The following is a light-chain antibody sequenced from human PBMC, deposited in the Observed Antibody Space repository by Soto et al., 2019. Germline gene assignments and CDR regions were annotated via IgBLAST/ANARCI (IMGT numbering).Light chain of an antibody. J-gene: IGLJ2*01. CDR1: SSDVGGYNY. CDR3: SSYAGSRIYVV. Sequence: QSVLAQPPSVSGSPGQSVAISCTGTSSDVGGYNYVSWYQQRPGKAPKLILYEVSMRPSGVPDRFSGSKSGNTASLTVSGLQADDEADYYCSSYAGSRIYVVFGGGTQLTVL. V-gene: IGLV2-8*01. CDR2: EVS.